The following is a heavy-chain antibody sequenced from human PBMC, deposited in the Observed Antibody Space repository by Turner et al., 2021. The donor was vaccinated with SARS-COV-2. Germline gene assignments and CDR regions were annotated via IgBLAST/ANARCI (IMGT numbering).Heavy chain of an antibody. J-gene: IGHJ5*02. CDR3: ARGYQLRVNWFDP. CDR1: GYTLTELS. CDR2: SDHEDGET. D-gene: IGHD2-2*01. Sequence: QLQLVQSGAEVKKPGASVKVSCKISGYTLTELSMYWVRQAPGKGLEWMGGSDHEDGETIYAQNFQGRVTMTEDTSTDTAYMELSSLRSEDTAVYFCARGYQLRVNWFDPWGQGTLVTVSS. V-gene: IGHV1-24*01.